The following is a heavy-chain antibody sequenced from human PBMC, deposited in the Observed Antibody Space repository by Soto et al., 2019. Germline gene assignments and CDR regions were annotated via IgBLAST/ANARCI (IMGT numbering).Heavy chain of an antibody. D-gene: IGHD6-19*01. CDR2: ITHTGST. Sequence: QVQLQQWGAGLLKPSETLSLTCAVYGGSFSDYYWTWIRQPPGKGLEWIGEITHTGSTNYNPSLKSRVXXLXAPXKNQVYLRLNSLTAADTAVYYCARGMAVAGHYFDSWGRGTLVTVSS. J-gene: IGHJ4*02. CDR3: ARGMAVAGHYFDS. CDR1: GGSFSDYY. V-gene: IGHV4-34*02.